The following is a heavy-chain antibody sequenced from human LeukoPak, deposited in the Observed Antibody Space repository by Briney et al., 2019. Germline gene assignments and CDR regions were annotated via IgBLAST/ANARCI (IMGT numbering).Heavy chain of an antibody. CDR3: AKAPYSSRGWPAPNYYFDY. D-gene: IGHD6-19*01. J-gene: IGHJ4*02. CDR2: ISSTGGTT. CDR1: GFTFSDYG. Sequence: GGSLRLSCAASGFTFSDYGMSWVRQAPGKGLEWISSISSTGGTTYYADSVKGRFTISRDNSKNTLYLQMNSLRAEDTAVHYCAKAPYSSRGWPAPNYYFDYWGQGTLVTVSS. V-gene: IGHV3-23*01.